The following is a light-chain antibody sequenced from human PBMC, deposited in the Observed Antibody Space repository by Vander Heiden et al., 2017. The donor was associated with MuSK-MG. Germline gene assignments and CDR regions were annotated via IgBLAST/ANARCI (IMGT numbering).Light chain of an antibody. J-gene: IGKJ4*01. CDR2: AAS. Sequence: DIQMTQSPSSLSASVGDRVTITCRASQSISSYLNWYQQKPGKAPKLLIYAASSLQSGVPSRFSGSGSGTDFTLTISSLQPEDFATYPCQPSYSTPSTFGGGTKVEIK. V-gene: IGKV1-39*01. CDR1: QSISSY. CDR3: QPSYSTPST.